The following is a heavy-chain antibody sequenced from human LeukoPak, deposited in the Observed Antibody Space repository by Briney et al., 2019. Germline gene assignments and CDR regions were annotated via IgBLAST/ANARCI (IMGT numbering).Heavy chain of an antibody. V-gene: IGHV3-23*01. CDR3: AKDRPNYSGPGGSYYKPNGGY. Sequence: PGGSLRLSCEASGFTFRCFAMSWVRQAPGKGLEWVSSTTSIGDDTYYTDSVKGRFTISRDNSKNTLYLQMNSLRVEDTALYYCAKDRPNYSGPGGSYYKPNGGYWGQGTLVTVSS. CDR2: TTSIGDDT. J-gene: IGHJ4*02. D-gene: IGHD3-10*01. CDR1: GFTFRCFA.